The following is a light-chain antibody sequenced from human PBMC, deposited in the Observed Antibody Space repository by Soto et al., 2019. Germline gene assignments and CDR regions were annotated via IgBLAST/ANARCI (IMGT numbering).Light chain of an antibody. V-gene: IGKV3-15*01. CDR2: GAY. Sequence: EIVMTQSPATLSVSPGERATLSCRASQSVGSHVAWYQQRPGQPPRLLIYGAYYRATGIPARFSGSASGTDFTLTISCLQSEDFATYYCQQYYSYPPTFGGGTRLEIK. CDR3: QQYYSYPPT. CDR1: QSVGSH. J-gene: IGKJ5*01.